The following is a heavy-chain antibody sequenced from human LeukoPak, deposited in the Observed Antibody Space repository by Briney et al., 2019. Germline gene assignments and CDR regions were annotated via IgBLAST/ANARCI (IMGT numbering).Heavy chain of an antibody. CDR1: GGSISSGGYY. D-gene: IGHD3-10*01. Sequence: SETLSLTCTVSGGSISSGGYYWSWIRQPPGKGLEWIGYIDYSGNTFHNPSLKSRVSISVDTSKNQFSLKLSSVTAADTAVYYCARCITMVRGVIITVYYFDYWGQGTLVTVSS. CDR3: ARCITMVRGVIITVYYFDY. J-gene: IGHJ4*02. V-gene: IGHV4-31*03. CDR2: IDYSGNT.